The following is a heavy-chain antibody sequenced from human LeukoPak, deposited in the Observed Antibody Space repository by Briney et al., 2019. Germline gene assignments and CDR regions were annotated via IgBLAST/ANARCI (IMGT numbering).Heavy chain of an antibody. CDR3: ARSRLMVYAILDY. J-gene: IGHJ4*02. Sequence: GGSLRLSCAASGFTFSTYWMTWVRQAPGKGLEWVANIKQDGSEKYYVDSVKGRFTISRDNSKNTLYLQMNSLRAEDTAVYYCARSRLMVYAILDYWGQGTLVTVSS. D-gene: IGHD2-8*01. CDR1: GFTFSTYW. V-gene: IGHV3-7*02. CDR2: IKQDGSEK.